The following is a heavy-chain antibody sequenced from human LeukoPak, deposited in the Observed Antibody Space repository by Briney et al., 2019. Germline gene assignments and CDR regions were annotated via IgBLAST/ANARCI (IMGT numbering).Heavy chain of an antibody. V-gene: IGHV3-23*01. CDR2: ITNSGGST. CDR1: GFTFSSYA. D-gene: IGHD3-10*01. J-gene: IGHJ4*02. Sequence: GGSLRLSCAASGFTFSSYAMSWVRQAPGKGLEWVSAITNSGGSTYYADSVKGRFTISRDNSKSTLYLQMNSLTAEDTAVYYCAKRYYYGSGSFDYWGQGTLVTVSS. CDR3: AKRYYYGSGSFDY.